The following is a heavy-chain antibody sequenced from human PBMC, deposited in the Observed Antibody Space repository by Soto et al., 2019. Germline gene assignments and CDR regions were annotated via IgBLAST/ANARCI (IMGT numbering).Heavy chain of an antibody. CDR3: ARDDVAGDGLWLVAD. J-gene: IGHJ4*02. CDR2: IKQDGSEK. D-gene: IGHD2-21*02. CDR1: GFTFSSYW. Sequence: EVQLVESGGGLVQPGGSLRLSCAASGFTFSSYWMSWVRQAPGKGLEWVANIKQDGSEKYYVDSVKGRFTISRDNAKNSLYLQMNSLRAEDTAVYYCARDDVAGDGLWLVADWGQGTLVTVS. V-gene: IGHV3-7*01.